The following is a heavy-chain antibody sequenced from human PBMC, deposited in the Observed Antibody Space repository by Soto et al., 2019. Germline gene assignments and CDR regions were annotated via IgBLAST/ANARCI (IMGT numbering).Heavy chain of an antibody. CDR2: INPSGGST. D-gene: IGHD5-18*01. CDR1: GYTFTSYY. J-gene: IGHJ4*02. V-gene: IGHV1-46*01. Sequence: QVQLVQSGAEVKKPGASVKVSCKASGYTFTSYYMHWVRQAPGQGLEWMGIINPSGGSTSYAQKFQGRGTMTRDTSTSTVYMELSSLRSEDTAVYYCALLGISGYSYGCPPHSFDYWGQGTLVTVSS. CDR3: ALLGISGYSYGCPPHSFDY.